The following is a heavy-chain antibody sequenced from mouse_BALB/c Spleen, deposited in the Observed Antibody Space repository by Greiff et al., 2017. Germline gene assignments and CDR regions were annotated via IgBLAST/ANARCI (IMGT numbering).Heavy chain of an antibody. J-gene: IGHJ4*01. CDR2: IDPSDSYT. Sequence: QVQLQQPGAELVKPGASVKMSCKASGYTFTSYWMHWVKQRPGQGLEWIGVIDPSDSYTSYNQKFKGKATLTVDTSSSTAYMQISSLTSEDSAVYYCTRSGGKAPYYAMDYWGQGTSVTVSS. V-gene: IGHV1S127*01. CDR3: TRSGGKAPYYAMDY. CDR1: GYTFTSYW. D-gene: IGHD1-3*01.